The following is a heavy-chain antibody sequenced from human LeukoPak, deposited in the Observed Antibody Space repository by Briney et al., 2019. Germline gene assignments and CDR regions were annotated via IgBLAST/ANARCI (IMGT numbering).Heavy chain of an antibody. J-gene: IGHJ5*02. D-gene: IGHD6-13*01. CDR3: ARRGIAAAGMWGNWFDP. V-gene: IGHV4-39*01. CDR2: IYYSGST. Sequence: SETLSLTCTVSGGSISSSSYYWGWIRQPPGKGLEWIGSIYYSGSTYYNPSLKSRVTISVDTSKNQFSLKLSSVTAADTAVYYCARRGIAAAGMWGNWFDPWGQGTLVTVSS. CDR1: GGSISSSSYY.